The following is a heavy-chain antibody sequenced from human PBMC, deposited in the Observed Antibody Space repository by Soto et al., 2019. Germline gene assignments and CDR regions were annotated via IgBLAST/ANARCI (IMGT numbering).Heavy chain of an antibody. V-gene: IGHV6-1*01. CDR3: ARESSGWYGLYYYYGMDV. J-gene: IGHJ6*02. Sequence: SQTLSLTCAISGDSVSSNSAAWNWIRQSPSRGLEWLGRTYYRSKWYNDYAVSVKSRITINPDTSKNQSSLQLNSVTPEGTAVYYCARESSGWYGLYYYYGMDVWGQGTTVTVSS. CDR2: TYYRSKWYN. CDR1: GDSVSSNSAA. D-gene: IGHD6-19*01.